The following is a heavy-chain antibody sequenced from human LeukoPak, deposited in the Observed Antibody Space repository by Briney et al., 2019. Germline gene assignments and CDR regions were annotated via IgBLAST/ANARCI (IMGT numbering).Heavy chain of an antibody. CDR2: IYYRGST. J-gene: IGHJ4*02. V-gene: IGHV4-59*01. CDR3: ARGGDYGDLRYFDY. D-gene: IGHD4-17*01. CDR1: GXSINNYY. Sequence: PSETLSLTCTVSGXSINNYYWSWIRQPPGKGLEWIGYIYYRGSTNYNPSLKSRVTFSVDTSKNQFSLKLNSVTAADTAVYYCARGGDYGDLRYFDYWGQGTLVTVSS.